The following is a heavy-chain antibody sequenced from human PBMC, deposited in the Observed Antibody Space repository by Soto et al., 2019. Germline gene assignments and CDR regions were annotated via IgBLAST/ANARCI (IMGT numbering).Heavy chain of an antibody. CDR1: GFTFSSYS. D-gene: IGHD2-2*01. CDR3: AREDIVLVPAAMPASWFDP. CDR2: ISSSSSTI. J-gene: IGHJ5*02. Sequence: PGGSLRLSCAASGFTFSSYSMNWVRQAPGKGLEWVSYISSSSSTIYYADSVKGRFTISRDNAKNSLYLQMNSLRDEDTAVYYCAREDIVLVPAAMPASWFDPWGQGTLVTVSS. V-gene: IGHV3-48*02.